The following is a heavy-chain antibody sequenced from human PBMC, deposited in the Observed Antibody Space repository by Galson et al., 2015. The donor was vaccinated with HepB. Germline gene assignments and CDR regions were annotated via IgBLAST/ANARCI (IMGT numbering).Heavy chain of an antibody. D-gene: IGHD6-19*01. CDR3: AREDATITVAALEY. CDR2: IWKDGSNK. J-gene: IGHJ4*02. Sequence: SLRLSCAASGFAFGNYGMHWVRQAPGKGREWMALIWKDGSNKHYADSLKGRFRISRDNTKDTLFLEADSLRAEDTAVYYCAREDATITVAALEYWGQGVLVTVSS. V-gene: IGHV3-33*01. CDR1: GFAFGNYG.